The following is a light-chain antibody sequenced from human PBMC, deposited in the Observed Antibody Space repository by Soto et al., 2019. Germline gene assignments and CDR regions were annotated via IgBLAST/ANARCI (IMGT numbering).Light chain of an antibody. Sequence: EIVMTQSPVTLSVSPGERVTLSCRASQSISDKSAWYQQKPDQAPSLLMFGASTRATGIPARFSGSGSGTDFTLTITGLQSEDFAVYYCQQYKSWPYTFGQGTKLEIK. CDR3: QQYKSWPYT. V-gene: IGKV3-15*01. CDR2: GAS. J-gene: IGKJ2*01. CDR1: QSISDK.